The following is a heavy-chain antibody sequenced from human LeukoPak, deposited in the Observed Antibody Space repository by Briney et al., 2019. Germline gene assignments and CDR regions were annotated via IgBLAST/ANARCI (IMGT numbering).Heavy chain of an antibody. CDR1: GGSISSGSYY. CDR2: IYTSGST. D-gene: IGHD3-10*01. CDR3: ARDFKGSYYGSGSYPTLDY. J-gene: IGHJ4*02. Sequence: PSETLSLTCTVSGGSISSGSYYWSWIRQPAGKGLEWIGRIYTSGSTNYNPSLKSRVTISVDTSKNQFSLKLSSVTAADTAVYYCARDFKGSYYGSGSYPTLDYWGQGTLVTVSS. V-gene: IGHV4-61*02.